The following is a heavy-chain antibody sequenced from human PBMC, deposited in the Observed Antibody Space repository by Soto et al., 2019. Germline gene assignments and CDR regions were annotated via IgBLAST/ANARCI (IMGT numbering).Heavy chain of an antibody. D-gene: IGHD3-22*01. CDR3: VRDPSSGYRSFDY. V-gene: IGHV1-18*01. Sequence: ASVKVSCKASGYTFTSYGISWVRQAPGQGLEWMGWISAYNGNTNYAQKLQGRVTMTTDTSTSTAYMELGSLRSEDTAVYYCVRDPSSGYRSFDYWGQGTLVTVSS. CDR1: GYTFTSYG. J-gene: IGHJ4*02. CDR2: ISAYNGNT.